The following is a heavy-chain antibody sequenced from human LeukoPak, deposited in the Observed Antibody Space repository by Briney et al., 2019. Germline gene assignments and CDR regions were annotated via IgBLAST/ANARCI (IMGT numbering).Heavy chain of an antibody. Sequence: GGSLRLSCAASGFTFSNYAMSWVRQAPGKGLEWVSFISSSGGTTYYADSVKGRFTISRDNSKNTLYLQMNSLKVEDTAIYYCAKSGAYVIDYWGQGTLVTVSS. CDR3: AKSGAYVIDY. CDR2: ISSSGGTT. D-gene: IGHD3-10*02. V-gene: IGHV3-23*01. CDR1: GFTFSNYA. J-gene: IGHJ4*02.